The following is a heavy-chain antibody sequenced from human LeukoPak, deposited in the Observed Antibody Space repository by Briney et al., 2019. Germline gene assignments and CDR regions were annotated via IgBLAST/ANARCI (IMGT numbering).Heavy chain of an antibody. D-gene: IGHD3-9*01. CDR1: GGSISSYY. CDR3: ASQGYDILTGYYGFDY. CDR2: IYYSGST. V-gene: IGHV4-59*01. J-gene: IGHJ4*02. Sequence: SETLSLTCTVSGGSISSYYWSWIRQPPGKGLEWIGYIYYSGSTNYNPSLKSRVTISVDTSKNQFSLKLSSVTAADTAVYYRASQGYDILTGYYGFDYWGQGTLVTVSS.